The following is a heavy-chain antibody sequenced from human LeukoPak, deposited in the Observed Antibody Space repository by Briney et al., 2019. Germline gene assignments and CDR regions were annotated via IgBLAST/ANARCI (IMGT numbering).Heavy chain of an antibody. D-gene: IGHD5-12*01. CDR1: GFIFSGYD. CDR3: ARGYVHAFDL. CDR2: IGIAGDT. Sequence: PGGSLRLSCAASGFIFSGYDMHWVRQGTGGGLEWVSAIGIAGDTYYADTVKGRFTISREDAKKSFYLQLNSLGAGDTAVYYCARGYVHAFDLWGQGTMVTVSS. V-gene: IGHV3-13*04. J-gene: IGHJ3*01.